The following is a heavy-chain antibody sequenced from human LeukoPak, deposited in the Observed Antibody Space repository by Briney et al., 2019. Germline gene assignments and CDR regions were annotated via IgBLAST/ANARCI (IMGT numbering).Heavy chain of an antibody. J-gene: IGHJ4*02. Sequence: GGSLRLSCAASGLKFSNFAMTWVRQSPGKGLEWVSTITNGGGDTKHADSVKGRFTISRDNSKNTLYLQMNNLRAEDTAVYYCAKAPVTTCRGAYCYPFDYWGQGTLVTVSS. D-gene: IGHD2-21*01. CDR1: GLKFSNFA. V-gene: IGHV3-23*01. CDR3: AKAPVTTCRGAYCYPFDY. CDR2: ITNGGGDT.